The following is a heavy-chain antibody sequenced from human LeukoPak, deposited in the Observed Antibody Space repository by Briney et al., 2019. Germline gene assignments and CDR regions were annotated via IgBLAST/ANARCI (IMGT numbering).Heavy chain of an antibody. CDR3: ARVPSIAAHFDY. V-gene: IGHV4-59*01. J-gene: IGHJ4*02. CDR1: GGSLSGYY. D-gene: IGHD6-6*01. Sequence: PSETLSLTCTVSGGSLSGYYWSWIRQPPGKGPEWIGYIYYSGSTNYNPSLKSRVTISVDTSKNQFSLKLSSVTAADTAVYYCARVPSIAAHFDYWGQGTLVTVSS. CDR2: IYYSGST.